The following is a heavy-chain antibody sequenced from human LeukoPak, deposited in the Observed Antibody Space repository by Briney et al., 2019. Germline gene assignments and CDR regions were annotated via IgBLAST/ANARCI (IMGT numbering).Heavy chain of an antibody. CDR2: IYYNGRT. D-gene: IGHD3-22*01. CDR3: ARVFYDTSAAFDY. J-gene: IGHJ4*02. CDR1: GGSIRSDNYY. Sequence: SETLSLTCIVSGGSIRSDNYYWGWIRQSPGKGLEWLANIYYNGRTYYNPSLKSRVAVSVDTSKIQFSLSLSSATAADTAVYYCARVFYDTSAAFDYWGQGILVTVSS. V-gene: IGHV4-39*01.